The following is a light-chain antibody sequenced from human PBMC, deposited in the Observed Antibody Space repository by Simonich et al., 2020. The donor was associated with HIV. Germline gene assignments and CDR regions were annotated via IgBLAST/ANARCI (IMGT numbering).Light chain of an antibody. V-gene: IGKV3-15*01. J-gene: IGKJ4*01. CDR2: GAS. CDR3: QQYNNWPPMT. Sequence: EIVMTQSPATLSVSPGERATLSCRPCRSVSSNLAGYQQKPGQAPRLLSYGASTRATGIPARFSGSGSGTEFTLTISSMQSEDFAVYYCQQYNNWPPMTFGGGTKVEIK. CDR1: RSVSSN.